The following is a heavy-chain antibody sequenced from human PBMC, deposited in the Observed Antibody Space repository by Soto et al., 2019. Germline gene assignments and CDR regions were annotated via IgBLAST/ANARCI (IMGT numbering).Heavy chain of an antibody. V-gene: IGHV6-1*01. J-gene: IGHJ5*02. CDR2: TYFRSKWYN. D-gene: IGHD5-12*01. Sequence: SQTLSLTCAISGDSVSSNTASWNWIRQSPSRGLEWLGRTYFRSKWYNDYAASVKSRIIINPDTSNNQFSLQLNSATPEDTAVYFCAKGDNLGPKTGYAFDPWGQGIMVTVPQ. CDR1: GDSVSSNTAS. CDR3: AKGDNLGPKTGYAFDP.